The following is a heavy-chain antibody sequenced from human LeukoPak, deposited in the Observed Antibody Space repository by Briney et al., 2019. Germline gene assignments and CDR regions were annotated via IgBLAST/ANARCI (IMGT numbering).Heavy chain of an antibody. V-gene: IGHV4-38-2*02. J-gene: IGHJ4*02. Sequence: SETLCLTCADSGYSISSGYYWGWMRPPPGKGLEWIGSIYHSGSTYYNPSLKSRVTISVDTSKNQFSLKLSSVTAADTAVYYCARDVLVYAIRQGGDDYWGQGTLVTVSS. CDR2: IYHSGST. CDR1: GYSISSGYY. D-gene: IGHD2-8*01. CDR3: ARDVLVYAIRQGGDDY.